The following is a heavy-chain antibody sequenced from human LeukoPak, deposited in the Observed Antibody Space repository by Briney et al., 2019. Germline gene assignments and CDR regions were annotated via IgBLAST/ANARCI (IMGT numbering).Heavy chain of an antibody. V-gene: IGHV3-7*01. Sequence: GGSLRLSCAASGFTFNSYWMRWVRQAPGKGLEWVANIKEDGSEKDYVDSVKGRFTSSRDNAKNSLYLQMDSLRAEDTAVYYCARDRIGGEEYWGQGTLVTVCS. D-gene: IGHD3-16*01. CDR1: GFTFNSYW. CDR2: IKEDGSEK. CDR3: ARDRIGGEEY. J-gene: IGHJ4*02.